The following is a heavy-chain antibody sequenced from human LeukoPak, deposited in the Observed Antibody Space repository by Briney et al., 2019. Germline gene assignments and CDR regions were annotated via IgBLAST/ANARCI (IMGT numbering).Heavy chain of an antibody. CDR1: GFTFSSYA. CDR2: ISYDGSNK. CDR3: AKSYGSGSYPDSHH. V-gene: IGHV3-30-3*02. D-gene: IGHD3-10*01. J-gene: IGHJ5*02. Sequence: GGSLRLSCAASGFTFSSYAMHWVRQAPGKGLEWVAVISYDGSNKYYADSVKGRFIISRDNSKNTLYLQMNSLRAEDTAVYYCAKSYGSGSYPDSHHWGQGTLVTVSS.